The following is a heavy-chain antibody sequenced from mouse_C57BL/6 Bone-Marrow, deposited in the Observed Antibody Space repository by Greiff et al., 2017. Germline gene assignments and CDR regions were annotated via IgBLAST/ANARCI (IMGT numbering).Heavy chain of an antibody. V-gene: IGHV2-6-1*01. CDR2: IWSDGST. CDR3: ARHDPLSTVVAPDAMDY. J-gene: IGHJ4*01. CDR1: GFSLTSYG. Sequence: QVQLQQSGPGLVAPSQSLSITCTASGFSLTSYGVHWVRQPPGKGLEWLVVIWSDGSTTYNSALKSRLSISKDNSKSQVFLKMNSLQTDDTAMYYCARHDPLSTVVAPDAMDYWGQGTSVTVSS. D-gene: IGHD1-1*01.